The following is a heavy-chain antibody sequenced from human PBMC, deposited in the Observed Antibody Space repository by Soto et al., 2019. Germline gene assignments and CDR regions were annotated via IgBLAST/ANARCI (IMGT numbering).Heavy chain of an antibody. CDR3: AKETVVTAVMDY. V-gene: IGHV3-23*01. D-gene: IGHD2-21*02. CDR1: GFTFSSSA. CDR2: ISGSGDNT. J-gene: IGHJ4*02. Sequence: SLRLSCAASGFTFSSSAMNWVRQAPGKGLEWVSTISGSGDNTYYADSVKGRLTISRDNSKNTLSLQMNSLRAEDTAIYYCAKETVVTAVMDYWGQGTLVTVSS.